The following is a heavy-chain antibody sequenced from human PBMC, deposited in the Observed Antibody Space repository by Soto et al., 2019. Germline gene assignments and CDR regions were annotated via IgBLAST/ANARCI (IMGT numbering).Heavy chain of an antibody. Sequence: GASVKVSCKASGGTFSSYAISWVRQAPGQGLEWMGGIIPIFGTANYAQKFQGRVTITADESTSTAYMELSSLRSEDTAVYYCAREGYYDILTGYYHVDYWGQGTLVTVSS. V-gene: IGHV1-69*13. CDR1: GGTFSSYA. D-gene: IGHD3-9*01. J-gene: IGHJ4*02. CDR3: AREGYYDILTGYYHVDY. CDR2: IIPIFGTA.